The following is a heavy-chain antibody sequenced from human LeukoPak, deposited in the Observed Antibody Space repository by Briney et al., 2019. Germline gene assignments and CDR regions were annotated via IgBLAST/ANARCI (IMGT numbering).Heavy chain of an antibody. CDR1: GFTFSSYG. J-gene: IGHJ4*02. D-gene: IGHD3-22*01. V-gene: IGHV3-33*01. CDR2: IWYDGNNK. Sequence: GGSLRLSCAASGFTFSSYGMPWLRQAPGKGLEWVAAIWYDGNNKYYADSAKGRFAISRDNSKNTLYLLMNSLRAEDTAVYYCARDGEDDSSGHYKPFDYWGQGTLVTVSS. CDR3: ARDGEDDSSGHYKPFDY.